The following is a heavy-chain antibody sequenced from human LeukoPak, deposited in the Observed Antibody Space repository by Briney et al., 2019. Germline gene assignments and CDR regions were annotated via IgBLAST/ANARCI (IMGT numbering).Heavy chain of an antibody. CDR1: GYTFTSYD. J-gene: IGHJ6*03. Sequence: ASVKVSCKASGYTFTSYDINWVRQATGQGLEWMGWMNPNSGNTGYAQKFQGRVTITRNTSISTAYMELSSLRSEDTAVYYCARGSAAGRADYYMDVWGKGTTVTVSS. CDR3: ARGSAAGRADYYMDV. CDR2: MNPNSGNT. V-gene: IGHV1-8*03. D-gene: IGHD6-13*01.